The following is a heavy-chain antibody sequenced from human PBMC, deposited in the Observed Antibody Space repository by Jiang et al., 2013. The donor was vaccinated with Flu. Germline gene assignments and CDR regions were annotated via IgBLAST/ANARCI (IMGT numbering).Heavy chain of an antibody. Sequence: VYGGVLQWLLLQLDPPAPREGARVDWGNQSCWRHQLQPSLKSRVTISIDTSENQFSLKLSSVTAADTAVYYCATRVDFSGYYAFQHWSQGTLVTVSS. CDR1: GGVLQWLL. J-gene: IGHJ4*02. V-gene: IGHV4-34*01. CDR2: QSCWRH. D-gene: IGHD3-22*01. CDR3: ATRVDFSGYYAFQH.